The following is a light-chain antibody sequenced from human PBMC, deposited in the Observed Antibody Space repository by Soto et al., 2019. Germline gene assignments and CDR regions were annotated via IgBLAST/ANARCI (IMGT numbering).Light chain of an antibody. Sequence: DIQMTQSPSFLSSSVLDVFTISCQASQDINIYLDWFQQKPGKAPNLLIYDASTLMSGVPSRFSGSGSGTEFTLTISSLQPDDFATYYCQQYNSYSRTFGQGTKVDIK. CDR2: DAS. J-gene: IGKJ1*01. CDR3: QQYNSYSRT. CDR1: QDINIY. V-gene: IGKV1-5*01.